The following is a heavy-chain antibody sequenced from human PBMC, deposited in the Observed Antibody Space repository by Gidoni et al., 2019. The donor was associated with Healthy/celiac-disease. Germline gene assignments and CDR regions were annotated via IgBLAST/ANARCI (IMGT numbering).Heavy chain of an antibody. J-gene: IGHJ6*03. D-gene: IGHD4-4*01. CDR2: IYYSGST. V-gene: IGHV4-59*01. CDR3: ARGEGNPYYYYYYMDV. CDR1: GGSISSYY. Sequence: QVQLQESGPGLVKPSETLSLTCTVSGGSISSYYWSWIRKPPGKGLEWIGYIYYSGSTNYNPSLKSRDTISVDTSKNQFSLKLSSVTAADTAVYYCARGEGNPYYYYYYMDVWGKGTTVTVSS.